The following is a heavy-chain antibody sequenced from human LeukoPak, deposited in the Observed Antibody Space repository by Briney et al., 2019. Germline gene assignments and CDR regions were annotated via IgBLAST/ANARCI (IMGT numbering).Heavy chain of an antibody. J-gene: IGHJ4*02. V-gene: IGHV1-69*04. CDR1: GGTFSSYA. CDR2: IIPILGIA. Sequence: SVKVSCKASGGTFSSYAISWVRQAPGQGLEWMGRIIPILGIANYAQKFQGRVTITADKSTSTAYMELSSLRSEDTAVYYCARDAPEGFLSDCWGQGTLVTVSS. D-gene: IGHD2-15*01. CDR3: ARDAPEGFLSDC.